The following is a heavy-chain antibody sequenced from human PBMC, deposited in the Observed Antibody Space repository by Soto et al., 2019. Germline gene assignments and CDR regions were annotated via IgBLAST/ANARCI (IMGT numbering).Heavy chain of an antibody. D-gene: IGHD3-10*01. CDR3: ARGGSGSYRYYYYGMDV. V-gene: IGHV4-38-2*01. CDR1: GYSISSGYY. Sequence: KPSETLSLTCAVSGYSISSGYYWGWIRQPPGKGLEWIGSIYHSGSTYYNPSLKSRVTISVDTSKNQFSLKLSSVTAADTAVYYCARGGSGSYRYYYYGMDVWGQGTTVTVYS. J-gene: IGHJ6*02. CDR2: IYHSGST.